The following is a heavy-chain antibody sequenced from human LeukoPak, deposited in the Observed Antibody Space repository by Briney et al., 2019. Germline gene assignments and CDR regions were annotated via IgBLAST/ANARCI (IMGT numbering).Heavy chain of an antibody. J-gene: IGHJ4*02. Sequence: KPSQTLSLTCTVSGGSISSGGYYWSWIRQHPGKGLEWIGYIYYSGSTYYNPSLKSRVTISVDTSKNQFSLKLSSVTAADTAVYYCARDLSGSYAYFDYWGQGTPVTVSS. CDR3: ARDLSGSYAYFDY. V-gene: IGHV4-31*03. CDR1: GGSISSGGYY. CDR2: IYYSGST. D-gene: IGHD3-16*01.